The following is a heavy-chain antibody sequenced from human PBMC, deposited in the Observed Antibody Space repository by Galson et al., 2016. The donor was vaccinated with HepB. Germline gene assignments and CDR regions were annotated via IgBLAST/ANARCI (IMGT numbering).Heavy chain of an antibody. CDR3: ATVRDGYNHYYYYGMDV. Sequence: SVKVSCKASGGTFTSYSINWVRQAPGQGLEWMGGIIPISGTSNYAQKFQGRVTITADESTNTAYMELSSLRSEDTAVYYCATVRDGYNHYYYYGMDVWGQGTTVTVSS. CDR1: GGTFTSYS. V-gene: IGHV1-69*13. D-gene: IGHD5-24*01. J-gene: IGHJ6*02. CDR2: IIPISGTS.